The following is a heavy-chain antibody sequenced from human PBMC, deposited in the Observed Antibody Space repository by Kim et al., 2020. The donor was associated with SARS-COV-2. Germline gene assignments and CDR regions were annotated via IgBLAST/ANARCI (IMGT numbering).Heavy chain of an antibody. CDR2: INHSGST. CDR1: GGSFSGYY. J-gene: IGHJ4*02. D-gene: IGHD6-19*01. V-gene: IGHV4-34*01. Sequence: SETLSLTCAVYGGSFSGYYWSWIRQPPGKGLEWIGEINHSGSTNYNPSLKSRVTISVDTSKNQFSLKLSSVTAADTAVYYCARDGPYRTFYRYSSGWYDYWGQGTLVTVSS. CDR3: ARDGPYRTFYRYSSGWYDY.